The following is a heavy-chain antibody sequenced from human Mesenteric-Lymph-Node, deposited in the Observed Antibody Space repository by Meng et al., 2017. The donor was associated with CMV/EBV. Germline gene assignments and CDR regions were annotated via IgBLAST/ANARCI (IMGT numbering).Heavy chain of an antibody. CDR3: VKDKGGNSGGFHY. Sequence: CEASGFTFINYAMSWVRQAPGKGLEWVSGIDGIGDSIYYGDSVKGRFTISRDNSKNTMYLQTNSLRAEDTAVYYCVKDKGGNSGGFHYWGQGTLVTVSS. CDR2: IDGIGDSI. D-gene: IGHD4-23*01. J-gene: IGHJ4*02. V-gene: IGHV3-23*01. CDR1: GFTFINYA.